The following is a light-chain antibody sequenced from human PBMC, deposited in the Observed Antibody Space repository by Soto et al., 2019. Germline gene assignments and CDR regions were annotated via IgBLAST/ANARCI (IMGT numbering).Light chain of an antibody. Sequence: EIVLTQSPGTLSLSPGESVTLSCRASQSLNSNFLAWYQQKPGQAPRLLVYAASSRATGIPDRFSGSASGTVFTLTISRLEPEDFAVYYCQQYDTSPPRYTFGQGTKLEIK. CDR1: QSLNSNF. CDR3: QQYDTSPPRYT. CDR2: AAS. J-gene: IGKJ2*01. V-gene: IGKV3-20*01.